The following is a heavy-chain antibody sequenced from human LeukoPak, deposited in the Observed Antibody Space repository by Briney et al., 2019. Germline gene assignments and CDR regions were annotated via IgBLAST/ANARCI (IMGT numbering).Heavy chain of an antibody. J-gene: IGHJ3*02. V-gene: IGHV3-7*01. CDR3: ASPLRTGAAFYAFDI. CDR2: IKQDGSEK. D-gene: IGHD1-14*01. Sequence: GGSLRLSCAASGFTFSSYWMSWVRQAPGKGLEWVANIKQDGSEKYYVDSVKGRFTISRDNAKNSLYLQMNSLRAEDTAVYYCASPLRTGAAFYAFDIWGQGTMVTVSS. CDR1: GFTFSSYW.